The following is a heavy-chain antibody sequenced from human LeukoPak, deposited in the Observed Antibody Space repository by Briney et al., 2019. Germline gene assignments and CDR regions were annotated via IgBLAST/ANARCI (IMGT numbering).Heavy chain of an antibody. CDR3: VADLGDD. Sequence: PGGSLRLSCAASGFTFSSYSMNWVRQAPGKGLEWVSYISSSSSTIYYADSVKGRFTISRDNAKNSLYLQMNSLKTEDTGVYYCVADLGDDWGQGALVTVSS. J-gene: IGHJ4*02. CDR1: GFTFSSYS. CDR2: ISSSSSTI. V-gene: IGHV3-48*01.